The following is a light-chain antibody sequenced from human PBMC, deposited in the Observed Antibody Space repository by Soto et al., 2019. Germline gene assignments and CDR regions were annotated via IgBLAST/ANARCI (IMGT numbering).Light chain of an antibody. CDR3: QQYSKWPIT. V-gene: IGKV3-15*01. J-gene: IGKJ5*01. Sequence: EIVMTQSPAILSVSTGESATLSCRSGQGVNSNYLAWYQQHPGQPPRLLIYGISTRATGIPARFSGSGSGTEFSLTISSLQSEDFAVYYCQQYSKWPITFGQGARLE. CDR1: QGVNSN. CDR2: GIS.